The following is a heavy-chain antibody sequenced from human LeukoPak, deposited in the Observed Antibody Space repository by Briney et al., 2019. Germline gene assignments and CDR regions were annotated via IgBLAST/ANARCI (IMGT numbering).Heavy chain of an antibody. CDR2: INTDGSST. CDR3: ARDRSDRYYYYYMDV. Sequence: GGSLRLSCAASGFTFSSYWMHWVRQAPGKGLVWVSRINTDGSSTSYADSVKGRFTISRDNAKNTLYLQMNSLRAEDTAVYYCARDRSDRYYYYYMDVWGKGTTVTVSS. D-gene: IGHD1-26*01. CDR1: GFTFSSYW. V-gene: IGHV3-74*01. J-gene: IGHJ6*03.